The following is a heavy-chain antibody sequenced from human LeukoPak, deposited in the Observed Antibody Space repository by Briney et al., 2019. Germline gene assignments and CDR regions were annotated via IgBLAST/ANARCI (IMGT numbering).Heavy chain of an antibody. V-gene: IGHV4-34*01. CDR3: ARSVEGYCRGGSCYYYSYYMDV. J-gene: IGHJ6*03. CDR2: INHSGST. Sequence: SETLSLTCAVYGGSFSGYYWSWIRQPPGKGLEWIGEINHSGSTSYNPSLKSRVTISVDTSKNQFSLKLSSVTAADTAVYYCARSVEGYCRGGSCYYYSYYMDVWGKGTTVTVSS. CDR1: GGSFSGYY. D-gene: IGHD2-15*01.